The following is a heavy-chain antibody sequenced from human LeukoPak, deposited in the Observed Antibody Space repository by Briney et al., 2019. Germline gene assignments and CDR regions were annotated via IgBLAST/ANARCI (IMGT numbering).Heavy chain of an antibody. CDR2: IYYSGST. J-gene: IGHJ4*02. D-gene: IGHD1-26*01. V-gene: IGHV4-59*11. CDR1: GGSISSHY. CDR3: ARGLSRYSGSYYVGFDLSDGGPFDY. Sequence: SETLSLTCTVSGGSISSHYWSWIRQPPGKGLEWIGYIYYSGSTNYNPSLKSRVTISVDTSKNQFSLKLSSVTAADTAVYYCARGLSRYSGSYYVGFDLSDGGPFDYWGQGTLVTVSS.